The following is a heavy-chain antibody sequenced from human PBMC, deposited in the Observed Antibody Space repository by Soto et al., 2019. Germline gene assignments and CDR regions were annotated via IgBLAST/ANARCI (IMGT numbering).Heavy chain of an antibody. CDR2: INPNSGGT. CDR3: ARGPIWFGVSAPDY. V-gene: IGHV1-2*04. D-gene: IGHD3-10*01. J-gene: IGHJ4*02. CDR1: GYTFTGYY. Sequence: ASVKVSCKASGYTFTGYYMHWVRQAPGQGLEWMGWINPNSGGTNYAQKFQGWVTMTRDTSISTVYMELSRLRSDDTAVYYCARGPIWFGVSAPDYWGQGTLVTVSS.